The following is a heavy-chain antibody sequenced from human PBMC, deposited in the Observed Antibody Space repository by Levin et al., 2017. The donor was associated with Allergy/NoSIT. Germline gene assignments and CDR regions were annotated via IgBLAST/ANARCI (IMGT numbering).Heavy chain of an antibody. CDR3: ATDDVTGTIKNAFDI. Sequence: GESLKISCAASGFTFSDAWMNWVRQAPGEGLEWVGRIRSKVAGGTTEYAAPVKGRFTMSRDDSKNTLYLQMNSLRTEDTAVYYCATDDVTGTIKNAFDIWGQGTKVTVSS. CDR2: IRSKVAGGTT. J-gene: IGHJ3*02. CDR1: GFTFSDAW. D-gene: IGHD1-7*01. V-gene: IGHV3-15*01.